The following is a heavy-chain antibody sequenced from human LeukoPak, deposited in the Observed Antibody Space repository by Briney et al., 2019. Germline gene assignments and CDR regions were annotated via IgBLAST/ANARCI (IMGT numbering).Heavy chain of an antibody. V-gene: IGHV3-48*04. CDR2: ISSSSSTI. Sequence: GGSLRLSCAASGFTFSSYSMNWVRQAPGKGLEWVSYISSSSSTIYYADSVKGRFTISRDNAKNSLYLQMNSLRAEDTAVYYCARGAWGSAELLWFGEWFDYWGQGTLVTVSS. CDR1: GFTFSSYS. CDR3: ARGAWGSAELLWFGEWFDY. J-gene: IGHJ4*02. D-gene: IGHD3-10*01.